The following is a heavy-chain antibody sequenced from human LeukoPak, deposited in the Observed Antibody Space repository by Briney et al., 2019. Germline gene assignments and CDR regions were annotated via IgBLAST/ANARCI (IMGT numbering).Heavy chain of an antibody. CDR1: GFTFSSYS. CDR2: ISSSSSTI. Sequence: GGSLRLSCAASGFTFSSYSMNWVRQAPGKGLEWVSYISSSSSTIYYADSVKGRFTISRDNAKSSLYLQMNSLRAEDTAVYYCARFSSSWIYYFDYWGQGTLVTVSS. D-gene: IGHD6-13*01. V-gene: IGHV3-48*01. J-gene: IGHJ4*02. CDR3: ARFSSSWIYYFDY.